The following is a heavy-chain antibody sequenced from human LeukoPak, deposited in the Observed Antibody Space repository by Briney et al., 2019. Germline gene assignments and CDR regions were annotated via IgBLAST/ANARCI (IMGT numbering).Heavy chain of an antibody. J-gene: IGHJ4*02. CDR2: IKQDGSEK. D-gene: IGHD3-16*01. CDR3: AGGGGYFDY. CDR1: GFTFSMYW. Sequence: GGSLRLSCAASGFTFSMYWMNWVRQSPGKGLEWVADIKQDGSEKYYVDSVKGRFTISRDNSKNTLYLQMNSLKAEDTAIYYCAGGGGYFDYWGPGTLVTVSS. V-gene: IGHV3-7*01.